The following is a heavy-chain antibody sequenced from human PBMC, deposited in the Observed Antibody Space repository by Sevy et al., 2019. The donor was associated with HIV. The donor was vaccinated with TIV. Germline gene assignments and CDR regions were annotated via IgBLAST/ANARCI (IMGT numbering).Heavy chain of an antibody. J-gene: IGHJ3*02. V-gene: IGHV3-7*01. CDR3: ARASGYYYRDAFDI. D-gene: IGHD3-22*01. CDR2: IKQDGSEK. Sequence: GGSLRLSCAASGFTFSSYWMSWVRQAPGKGLEWVANIKQDGSEKYYVDSVKGRYTISRDNDKNSLYLQMNSLRAEDTAVYYCARASGYYYRDAFDIWGQGTMVTVSS. CDR1: GFTFSSYW.